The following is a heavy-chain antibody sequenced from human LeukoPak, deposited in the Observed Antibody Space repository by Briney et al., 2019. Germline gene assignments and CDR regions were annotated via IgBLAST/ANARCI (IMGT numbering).Heavy chain of an antibody. CDR2: ISDDGTSK. D-gene: IGHD2-2*03. CDR1: GFTFSNHA. V-gene: IGHV3-30*04. J-gene: IGHJ3*02. Sequence: GGSLRLSCVISGFTFSNHAMHWVRQGPGKGLERVAVISDDGTSKFYADSVKGRFTISRDNSKNTLFLQINSLRPEDTAVYYCARVDDLDAFDIWGQGTLVTVSS. CDR3: ARVDDLDAFDI.